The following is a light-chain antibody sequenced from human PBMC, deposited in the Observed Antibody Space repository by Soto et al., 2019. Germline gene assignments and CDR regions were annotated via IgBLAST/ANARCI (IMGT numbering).Light chain of an antibody. V-gene: IGKV3-20*01. CDR1: QDISSY. CDR2: GGS. Sequence: EIVLPQPPACLSWSQGERATLSCRASQDISSYLAWYQQKPGLAPRLLIYGGSSRATGIPDRFSASGSGIDFTLTITGLEPEDFAVYYCQQYGSSRWTFGQGTKVDIK. CDR3: QQYGSSRWT. J-gene: IGKJ1*01.